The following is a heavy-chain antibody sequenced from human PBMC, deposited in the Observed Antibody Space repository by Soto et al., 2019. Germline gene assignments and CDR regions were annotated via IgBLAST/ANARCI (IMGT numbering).Heavy chain of an antibody. D-gene: IGHD6-13*01. CDR2: ISSSSSYI. Sequence: GGSLRLSCAASGFTFSSYSMNWVRQAPGKGLEWVSSISSSSSYIYYADSVKGRFTISRDNAKNSLYLQMNSLRAEDTAVYYCARGLSSSWYFEYFQHWGQGTLVTVSS. J-gene: IGHJ1*01. CDR3: ARGLSSSWYFEYFQH. CDR1: GFTFSSYS. V-gene: IGHV3-21*01.